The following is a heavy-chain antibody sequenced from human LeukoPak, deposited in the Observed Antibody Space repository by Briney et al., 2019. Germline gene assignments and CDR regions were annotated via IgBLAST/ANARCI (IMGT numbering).Heavy chain of an antibody. CDR2: ISYDGSNK. CDR1: GFTFSSYG. J-gene: IGHJ6*03. V-gene: IGHV3-30*03. Sequence: GGSLRLSCAASGFTFSSYGMHWVRQAPGKGLEWVAVISYDGSNKYYADSVKGRFTISRDNSKNTLYLQMNSLRAEDTAVYYCARAFLPGYGDYDYESRYYYYYMDVWGKGTTVTVSS. D-gene: IGHD4-17*01. CDR3: ARAFLPGYGDYDYESRYYYYYMDV.